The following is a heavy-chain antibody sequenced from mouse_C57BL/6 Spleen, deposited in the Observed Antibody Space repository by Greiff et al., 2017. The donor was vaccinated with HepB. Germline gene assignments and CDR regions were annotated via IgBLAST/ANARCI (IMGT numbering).Heavy chain of an antibody. CDR1: GYTFTDYN. J-gene: IGHJ4*01. V-gene: IGHV1-22*01. D-gene: IGHD1-1*01. CDR2: INPNNGGT. CDR3: AITTVVATRYAMDY. Sequence: EVQLQQSGPELVKPGASVKMSCKASGYTFTDYNMHWVKQSHGKSLEWIGYINPNNGGTSYNQKFKGKATLTVNKSSSTAYMELRSLTSEDSAVYYCAITTVVATRYAMDYWGQGTSVTVSS.